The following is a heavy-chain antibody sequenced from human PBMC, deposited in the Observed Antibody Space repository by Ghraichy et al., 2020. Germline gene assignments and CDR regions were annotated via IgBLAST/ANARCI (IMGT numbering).Heavy chain of an antibody. Sequence: LNISCVVSGFNLTIYGVHWVRQAPGKGLEWVAFSWYEGNTVHYADSVKGRFTISRDNSKNTVFLQMNRLRVEDTGVYYCARDWQRYYFDFWGQGTLVTVSS. V-gene: IGHV3-33*01. CDR3: ARDWQRYYFDF. CDR2: SWYEGNTV. CDR1: GFNLTIYG. J-gene: IGHJ4*02.